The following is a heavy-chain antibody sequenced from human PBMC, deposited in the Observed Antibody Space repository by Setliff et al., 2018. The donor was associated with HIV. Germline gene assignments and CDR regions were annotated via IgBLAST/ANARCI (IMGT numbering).Heavy chain of an antibody. CDR3: ARGGTHYDFWSGYRLGYFDL. Sequence: GASVKVSCKASGYSSADYAMNWVRQAPRQGLEWMGYINTNTGNPTYAQGFTGRFVFSFDTSVTTAYLQITGLRTEDTAVYFCARGGTHYDFWSGYRLGYFDLWGRGTLVTVPQ. J-gene: IGHJ2*01. D-gene: IGHD3-3*01. V-gene: IGHV7-4-1*02. CDR1: GYSSADYA. CDR2: INTNTGNP.